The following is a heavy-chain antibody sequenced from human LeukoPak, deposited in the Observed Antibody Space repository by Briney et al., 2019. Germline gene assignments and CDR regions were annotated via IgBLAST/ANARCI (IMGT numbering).Heavy chain of an antibody. J-gene: IGHJ4*02. D-gene: IGHD3-22*01. CDR1: GGTLSSYA. Sequence: ASVKVSCKASGGTLSSYAICWARQAPGQGLEWMGGIIPIFGTANYAQKFQGRVTITADESTSTAYMELSSLRSEDTAVYYCATTRAYYYDSSGYYPYYFDYWGQGTLVTVSS. CDR2: IIPIFGTA. CDR3: ATTRAYYYDSSGYYPYYFDY. V-gene: IGHV1-69*13.